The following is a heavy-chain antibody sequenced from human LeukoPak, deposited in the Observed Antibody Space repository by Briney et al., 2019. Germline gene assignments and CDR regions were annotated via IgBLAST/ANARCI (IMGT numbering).Heavy chain of an antibody. CDR2: ISYSGST. J-gene: IGHJ4*02. CDR3: ARLYSSSLGRVFDY. Sequence: PSQTLSNPCIVSGGSISSCYWSWFRQPPGKGLEWIGYISYSGSTNYNPSLKSRVTISVDTSKNQFSLKLSSVTAADTAIYYCARLYSSSLGRVFDYWGQGTLVTVSS. V-gene: IGHV4-59*01. CDR1: GGSISSCY. D-gene: IGHD6-13*01.